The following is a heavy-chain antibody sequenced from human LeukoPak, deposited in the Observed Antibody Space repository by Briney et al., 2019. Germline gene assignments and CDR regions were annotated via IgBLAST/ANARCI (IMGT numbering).Heavy chain of an antibody. D-gene: IGHD6-19*01. J-gene: IGHJ4*02. Sequence: GGSLRLSCAASGFTFSSYSMNWVRQAPGKGLEWVSSISSSSSYIYYADSVKGRFTISRDNAKNSLYLQMNSLRAEDTAVYYCARHQARVAATDYWGQGTLVTVSS. CDR3: ARHQARVAATDY. CDR1: GFTFSSYS. V-gene: IGHV3-21*01. CDR2: ISSSSSYI.